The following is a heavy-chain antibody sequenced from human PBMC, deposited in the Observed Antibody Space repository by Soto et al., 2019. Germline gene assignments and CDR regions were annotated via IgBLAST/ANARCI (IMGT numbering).Heavy chain of an antibody. V-gene: IGHV3-21*01. CDR1: GFTFSSYS. D-gene: IGHD2-15*01. J-gene: IGHJ4*02. CDR3: ARLDMTRWYFDY. Sequence: EVQLVESGGGLVKPGGSLRLSCAASGFTFSSYSMNWVRQAPGKGLEWVSSISSGSSYVYYADSVKGRFTISRDNAKNPLYLQMNSLRAEDTAVYYCARLDMTRWYFDYWGQGTLFTVSS. CDR2: ISSGSSYV.